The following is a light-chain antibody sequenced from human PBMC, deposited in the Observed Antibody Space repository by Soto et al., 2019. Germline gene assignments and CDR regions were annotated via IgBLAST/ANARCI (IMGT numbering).Light chain of an antibody. Sequence: QSVLTQPPSASGSPGQSVTISCTGTSSDVGAYKYVSWYQQYPGKAPKLMLYEVTKRPSGVPDRFSGSKSGNTASLTVSGLQGEDEADYYCTSYVGNDIWVFGGGTKLTVL. CDR2: EVT. V-gene: IGLV2-8*01. CDR3: TSYVGNDIWV. J-gene: IGLJ3*02. CDR1: SSDVGAYKY.